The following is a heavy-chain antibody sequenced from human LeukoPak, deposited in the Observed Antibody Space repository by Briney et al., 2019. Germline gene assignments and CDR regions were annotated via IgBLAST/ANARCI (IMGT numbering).Heavy chain of an antibody. CDR1: GYTFTSYA. CDR3: ARERYDFWSGYPQYYYYGLDV. D-gene: IGHD3-3*01. V-gene: IGHV1-3*01. Sequence: GASVKVSCKASGYTFTSYAMHWVRQAPGQRLEWMGWINAGNGNTKYSQKFQGRVTITRDTSASTAYMELSSLRSEDTAVYYCARERYDFWSGYPQYYYYGLDVWGQGTTVTVSS. CDR2: INAGNGNT. J-gene: IGHJ6*02.